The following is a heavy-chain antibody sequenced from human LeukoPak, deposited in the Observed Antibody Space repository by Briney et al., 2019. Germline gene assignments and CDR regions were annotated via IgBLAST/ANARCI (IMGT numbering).Heavy chain of an antibody. D-gene: IGHD3-9*01. Sequence: SETLSLTCTVSGGSISSSPYYWGWIRQPPGKGLEWIGSIYYSGTTHYNPALESRVTISVDTSKTQSSLKPSSVTAADTAVYYCVRPDDNSFDFWGQGTMVTVSS. CDR2: IYYSGTT. CDR3: VRPDDNSFDF. CDR1: GGSISSSPYY. V-gene: IGHV4-39*01. J-gene: IGHJ3*01.